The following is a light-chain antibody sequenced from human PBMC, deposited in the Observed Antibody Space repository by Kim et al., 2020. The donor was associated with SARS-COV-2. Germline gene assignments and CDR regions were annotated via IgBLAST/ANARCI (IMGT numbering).Light chain of an antibody. CDR3: QQYNSYPRT. CDR1: QSISSW. Sequence: AAVGDRVTITCRASQSISSWLAWYQQKPEGAPKLLIYKASSVESGVPSRCSGSGSGTEFTLTISSLQPDDFATYCCQQYNSYPRTFGEGTKVDIK. V-gene: IGKV1-5*03. J-gene: IGKJ1*01. CDR2: KAS.